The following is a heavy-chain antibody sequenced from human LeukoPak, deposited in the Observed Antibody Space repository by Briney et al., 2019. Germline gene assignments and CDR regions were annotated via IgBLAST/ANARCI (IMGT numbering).Heavy chain of an antibody. V-gene: IGHV1-2*02. CDR3: ARSMEYYDFPPSGFDI. Sequence: ASVKVSCKASGYTFIGHYIHWVRQAPGQGLEWMGWMNPDSGGTNYAQKFQDRVTMNRDTSITTAYMELSRLTSDDTAIYYCARSMEYYDFPPSGFDIWGQGTMVAVSS. CDR1: GYTFIGHY. CDR2: MNPDSGGT. D-gene: IGHD3/OR15-3a*01. J-gene: IGHJ3*02.